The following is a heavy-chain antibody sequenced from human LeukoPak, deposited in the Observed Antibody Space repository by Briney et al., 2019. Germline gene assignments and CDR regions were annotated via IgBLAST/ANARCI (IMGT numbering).Heavy chain of an antibody. CDR3: ARDRCRRATWSVGAFDI. CDR1: GCSLTTYD. Sequence: PGGSLRLSCAASGCSLTTYDMNWVRQAPGKGLEWVSYISSSGDSIYYADSVKGRFTISRDNAKNSLSLQMNSLRAEDTAVYYCARDRCRRATWSVGAFDIWSQGTTVTVSS. J-gene: IGHJ3*02. V-gene: IGHV3-48*03. CDR2: ISSSGDSI. D-gene: IGHD1-26*01.